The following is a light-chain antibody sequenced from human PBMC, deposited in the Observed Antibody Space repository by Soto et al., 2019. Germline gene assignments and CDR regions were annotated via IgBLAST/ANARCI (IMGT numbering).Light chain of an antibody. CDR1: SSNIGAGYD. J-gene: IGLJ2*01. CDR3: QSYDSSLSGHVV. V-gene: IGLV1-40*01. Sequence: QSVLTQPPSVSGAPGQRVTISCTGSSSNIGAGYDVQWYQQLPGTAPKLLIYGNTNRPSGVPDRFSGSKFGTAGSLAITGLQAEDEADYYCQSYDSSLSGHVVFGGGTKLTVL. CDR2: GNT.